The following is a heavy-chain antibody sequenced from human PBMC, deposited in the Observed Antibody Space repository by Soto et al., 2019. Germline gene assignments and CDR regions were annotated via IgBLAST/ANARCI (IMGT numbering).Heavy chain of an antibody. D-gene: IGHD4-17*01. CDR1: GGSFSSGDYY. CDR2: IYYTGST. J-gene: IGHJ6*02. CDR3: ARIHVGDEPSYYYYGMDV. Sequence: SETLSLTCTVSGGSFSSGDYYWGWVRQPPGKGLEWIGYIYYTGSTFNNPSLKSRVSISIDTSKTQFSLKLSSVTAADTAVYYCARIHVGDEPSYYYYGMDVWGQGTTVTVSS. V-gene: IGHV4-30-4*01.